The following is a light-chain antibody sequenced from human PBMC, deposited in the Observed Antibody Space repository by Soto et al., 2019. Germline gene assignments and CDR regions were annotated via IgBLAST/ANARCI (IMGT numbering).Light chain of an antibody. Sequence: DIQMTQSPSSLSASVGDRVTITCRASQNISTFLNWYQQEPGKAPKLLIYAASSLQGGVPSRFSGSGSGTDFTFTITSLQYEDFTSYYCQQSYSTWCTFGQGTKLEIK. CDR1: QNISTF. CDR3: QQSYSTWCT. CDR2: AAS. V-gene: IGKV1-39*01. J-gene: IGKJ2*02.